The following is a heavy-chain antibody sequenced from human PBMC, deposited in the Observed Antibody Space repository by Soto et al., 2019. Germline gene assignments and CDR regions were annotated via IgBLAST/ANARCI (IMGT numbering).Heavy chain of an antibody. Sequence: GSLRLSCAASGFPVGSNYISWVRPAPGKGLEWVSVIYSGGSTYYADSVKGRFTISRDNSKNTLYLQMNSLRAEDTAVYYCARDSGGSYPGAFDIWGQGTMVTVSS. CDR3: ARDSGGSYPGAFDI. CDR1: GFPVGSNY. CDR2: IYSGGST. J-gene: IGHJ3*02. V-gene: IGHV3-53*01. D-gene: IGHD1-26*01.